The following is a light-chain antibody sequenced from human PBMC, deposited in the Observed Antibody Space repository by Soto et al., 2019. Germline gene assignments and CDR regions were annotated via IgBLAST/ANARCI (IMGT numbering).Light chain of an antibody. V-gene: IGKV1-5*01. CDR1: QSIIRW. Sequence: DIQMTQSPSTLSASVGDSVTITCRASQSIIRWLAWYQQRPGKAPRLLIYDATNLESGFPSRFSGRRSGTEFTLTISSLQPDDFATYYCQQYHTYLYSFGQGTKLEIK. J-gene: IGKJ2*03. CDR3: QQYHTYLYS. CDR2: DAT.